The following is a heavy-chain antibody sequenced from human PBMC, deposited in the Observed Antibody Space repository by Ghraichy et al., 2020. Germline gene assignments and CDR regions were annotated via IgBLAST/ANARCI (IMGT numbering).Heavy chain of an antibody. Sequence: SETLSLTCTVSGGSISSSSDYWGWIRQPPGKGLEWIASVFYSGSTYYNPSLKSRVTISVDTSKNQFSLKLNSVTAADTAMYYCARVRDVVLVPAAPRFDPWGQGTLVTVSS. D-gene: IGHD2-2*01. CDR1: GGSISSSSDY. CDR2: VFYSGST. V-gene: IGHV4-39*07. CDR3: ARVRDVVLVPAAPRFDP. J-gene: IGHJ5*02.